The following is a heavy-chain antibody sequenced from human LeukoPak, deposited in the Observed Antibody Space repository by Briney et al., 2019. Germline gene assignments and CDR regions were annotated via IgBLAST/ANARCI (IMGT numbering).Heavy chain of an antibody. CDR1: GFTFSSYW. V-gene: IGHV3-7*01. CDR2: IKQDGSEK. J-gene: IGHJ6*03. CDR3: ARVPYYGSGKGTYYYYYYYMDV. D-gene: IGHD3-10*01. Sequence: GGSLRLSCAASGFTFSSYWMSWVRQAPGKGLEWVANIKQDGSEKYYVDSVKGRFTISRDNAKNSLYLQMNSLRAEDTAVYYCARVPYYGSGKGTYYYYYYYMDVWGKGTTVTVSS.